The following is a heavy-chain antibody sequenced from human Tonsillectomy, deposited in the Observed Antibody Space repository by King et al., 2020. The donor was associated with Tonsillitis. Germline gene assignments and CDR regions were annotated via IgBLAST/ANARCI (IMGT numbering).Heavy chain of an antibody. CDR2: IDNSGST. Sequence: VQLQESGPGLVKPWETLSLKCTVSGDSISSYSWSWIRQPPGSELEWIGHIDNSGSTKYNPSLKSRVTISIDTSKNQFSLNLRFVTAADTAVYYCSRDLVWSGSYYGLDYWGQGTQVTVSS. V-gene: IGHV4-59*01. J-gene: IGHJ4*02. CDR1: GDSISSYS. D-gene: IGHD1-26*01. CDR3: SRDLVWSGSYYGLDY.